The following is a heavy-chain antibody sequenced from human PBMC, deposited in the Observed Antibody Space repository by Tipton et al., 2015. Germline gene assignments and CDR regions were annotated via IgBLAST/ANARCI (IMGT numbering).Heavy chain of an antibody. Sequence: QLVQSGAEVKKPGESLKISCKGSGYRFTTSWIGWVRQMPGKGLEWIGIIYPDDSDTRYSPSFQGQVTISADTSISTAYLQWSSLKASDTAIYYCARQGLRGSYYPYWGQGTLVTVSS. D-gene: IGHD1-26*01. V-gene: IGHV5-51*01. J-gene: IGHJ4*02. CDR1: GYRFTTSW. CDR3: ARQGLRGSYYPY. CDR2: IYPDDSDT.